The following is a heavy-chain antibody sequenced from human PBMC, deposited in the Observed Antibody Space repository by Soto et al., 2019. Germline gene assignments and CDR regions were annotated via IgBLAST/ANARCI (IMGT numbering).Heavy chain of an antibody. Sequence: EGRLLESGGGLVQPGGSLEVSYRASGFNFTNYAMSWVRQAPGKGPEWVSSVGGGGSDTKYADSVRGRFTISRDDSKNTFFLHMNGLRAEDTAIYFCAKDFIPRNSIYDPFDIWGQGTTVTVSS. D-gene: IGHD2-21*01. CDR2: VGGGGSDT. CDR3: AKDFIPRNSIYDPFDI. V-gene: IGHV3-23*01. J-gene: IGHJ3*02. CDR1: GFNFTNYA.